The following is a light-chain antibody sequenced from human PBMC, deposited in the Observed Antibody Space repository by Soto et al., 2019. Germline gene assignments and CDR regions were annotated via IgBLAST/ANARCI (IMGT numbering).Light chain of an antibody. Sequence: DIQLTKSPSFLSASVGDRVTITCRASQGISSYLAWYQQKPGKAPNLLIYAASTLQSGVPSRFSGSGSGTDFTLTISSLQPEDSATYHCQQLDTYPLTFGGGTKVEIK. CDR1: QGISSY. V-gene: IGKV1-9*01. CDR2: AAS. J-gene: IGKJ4*01. CDR3: QQLDTYPLT.